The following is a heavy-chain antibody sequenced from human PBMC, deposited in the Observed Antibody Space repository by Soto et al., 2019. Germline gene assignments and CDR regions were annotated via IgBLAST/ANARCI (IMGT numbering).Heavy chain of an antibody. Sequence: ASVKVSCKASGYTFTRFGISWVRQAPGQGLEWMGGISPYNGDTNYAQKFQGRVTITADESTSTAYMELSSLRSEDSAVYYCARAVAVPADFDYWGQGTLVTVSS. CDR2: ISPYNGDT. CDR1: GYTFTRFG. CDR3: ARAVAVPADFDY. J-gene: IGHJ4*02. V-gene: IGHV1-18*01. D-gene: IGHD6-19*01.